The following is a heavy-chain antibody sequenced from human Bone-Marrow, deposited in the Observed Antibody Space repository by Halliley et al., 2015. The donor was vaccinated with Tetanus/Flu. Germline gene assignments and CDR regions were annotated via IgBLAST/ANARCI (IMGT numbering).Heavy chain of an antibody. CDR3: ARDPLEGSFDI. CDR1: GGSISGSH. J-gene: IGHJ3*02. CDR2: YSYIGVT. V-gene: IGHV4-59*01. Sequence: TLSLTCAVSGGSISGSHWSWVRQPPGKGLEWIGFYSYIGVTRYNPSLKSRVTISLDTSKNQVSLKMISLTAANTAVYYCARDPLEGSFDIWGQGTLVTVSS.